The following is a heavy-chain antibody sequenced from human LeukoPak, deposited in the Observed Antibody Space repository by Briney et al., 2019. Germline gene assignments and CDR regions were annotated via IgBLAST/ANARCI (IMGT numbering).Heavy chain of an antibody. D-gene: IGHD6-13*01. CDR3: ARDGGSSWYGAFDI. CDR1: GFTFEDYS. V-gene: IGHV3-48*01. J-gene: IGHJ3*02. Sequence: GGSLRLSCAASGFTFEDYSMNWVRQAPGKGLEWASYISSSSSAIYYADSVKGRFTISRDNAKNSVYLQMNSLRAEDRAVYYCARDGGSSWYGAFDIWGQGTMVTVSS. CDR2: ISSSSSAI.